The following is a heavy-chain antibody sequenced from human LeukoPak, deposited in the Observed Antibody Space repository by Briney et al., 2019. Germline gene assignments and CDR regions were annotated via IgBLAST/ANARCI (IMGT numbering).Heavy chain of an antibody. J-gene: IGHJ6*02. D-gene: IGHD2-15*01. V-gene: IGHV3-21*01. CDR3: ARVEGYCSGGSCYGMDV. Sequence: GGSLRLSCAASGFTFSRFSMKWVRQAPGQGLEWVSSISSSSSDKYYADSVKGRFTISRDNAKNSLYLQLNSLRAEDTAIYYCARVEGYCSGGSCYGMDVWGQGTTVTVSS. CDR1: GFTFSRFS. CDR2: ISSSSSDK.